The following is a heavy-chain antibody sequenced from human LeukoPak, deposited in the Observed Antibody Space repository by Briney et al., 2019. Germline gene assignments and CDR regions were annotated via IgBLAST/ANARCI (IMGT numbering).Heavy chain of an antibody. Sequence: PGGSLRLSCAASGFTFSSCTVNWVRQAPGKGLEWVSSISSSSSCIFYADSVKGRFTISRDNAKNSLYLQMNSLRAEDTAVYYCAKVYYYDSSETRYFDYWGQGTLVTVSS. J-gene: IGHJ4*02. CDR3: AKVYYYDSSETRYFDY. CDR1: GFTFSSCT. D-gene: IGHD3-22*01. V-gene: IGHV3-21*01. CDR2: ISSSSSCI.